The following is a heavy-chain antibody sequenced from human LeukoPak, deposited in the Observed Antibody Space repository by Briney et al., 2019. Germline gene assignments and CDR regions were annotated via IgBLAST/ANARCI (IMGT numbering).Heavy chain of an antibody. J-gene: IGHJ6*03. CDR2: ISGSGDRT. CDR1: GITFNSYG. V-gene: IGHV3-23*01. CDR3: AKVAGRAFGAVIASRARYYMDV. D-gene: IGHD3-16*02. Sequence: GGSLRLSCAASGITFNSYGMSWVRQAPGKGLECVSGISGSGDRTYYADSVKGRFTISRDNSKSTLYLHMNSLRAEDTALYYCAKVAGRAFGAVIASRARYYMDVWGKGTTVTVSS.